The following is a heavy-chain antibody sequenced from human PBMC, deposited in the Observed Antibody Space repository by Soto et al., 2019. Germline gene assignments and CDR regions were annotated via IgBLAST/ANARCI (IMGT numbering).Heavy chain of an antibody. CDR2: IYYSGST. V-gene: IGHV4-59*08. Sequence: PSETLSLTCTVSGGSISSYYWSWIRQPPGKGLEWIGYIYYSGSTNYNPSLKSRVTISVDTSKNQFSLKLSSVTAADTAVYYCARRDGYNKVFDYWGQGTLVTVSS. D-gene: IGHD5-12*01. CDR1: GGSISSYY. CDR3: ARRDGYNKVFDY. J-gene: IGHJ4*02.